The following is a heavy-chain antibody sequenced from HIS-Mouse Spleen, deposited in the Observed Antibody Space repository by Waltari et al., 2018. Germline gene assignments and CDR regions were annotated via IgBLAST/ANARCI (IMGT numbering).Heavy chain of an antibody. J-gene: IGHJ6*02. V-gene: IGHV1-8*01. D-gene: IGHD1-26*01. Sequence: QVQLVQSGAEVKKPGASVKVSCKASGYTFTSYDINWVRQATGQGLEWMGWKTPNSGNTGYAQKFQGRVTMTRNTSISTAYMELSSLRSEDTAVYYCARGSSSGSYWYYYYGMDVWGQGTTVTVSS. CDR2: KTPNSGNT. CDR1: GYTFTSYD. CDR3: ARGSSSGSYWYYYYGMDV.